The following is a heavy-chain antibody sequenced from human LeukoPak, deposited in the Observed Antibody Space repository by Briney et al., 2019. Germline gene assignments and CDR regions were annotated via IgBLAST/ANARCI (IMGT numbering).Heavy chain of an antibody. J-gene: IGHJ4*02. D-gene: IGHD5-12*01. CDR1: GGSISSFY. CDR3: TRDSSGYDWFYDY. CDR2: TSYSGNT. Sequence: TSETLSLTCSVSGGSISSFYCSWIRQPPGKGLEWIGYTSYSGNTNYNPSLKSRVTMSVGTSKNQFSLMLSSVTAADTAVYYCTRDSSGYDWFYDYWGQGTLVTVSS. V-gene: IGHV4-59*12.